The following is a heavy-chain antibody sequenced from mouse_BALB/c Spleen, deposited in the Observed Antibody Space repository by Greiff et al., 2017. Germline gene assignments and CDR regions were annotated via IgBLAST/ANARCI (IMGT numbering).Heavy chain of an antibody. CDR3: ARKYYGSSPAWFAY. V-gene: IGHV1-9*01. J-gene: IGHJ3*01. CDR2: ILPGSGST. CDR1: GYTFSSYW. Sequence: QVQLKESGAELVKPGASVKLSCTASGYTFSSYWMEWVKQRPGHGLEWIGEILPGSGSTYYNKKFKGMAIFTAYTPSNTASVQLSSLTSEDSPVFYCARKYYGSSPAWFAYWGQGTLVTVSA. D-gene: IGHD1-1*01.